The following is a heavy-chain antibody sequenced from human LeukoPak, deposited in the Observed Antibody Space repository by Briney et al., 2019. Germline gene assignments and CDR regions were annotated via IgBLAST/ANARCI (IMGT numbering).Heavy chain of an antibody. CDR1: GFTFDSYG. V-gene: IGHV3-23*01. J-gene: IGHJ3*02. Sequence: GGTLRLSCAASGFTFDSYGMNWVRQAPGKGLEWVSGISGSGVYTYYADSVKGRFTISRDNSKNTLYLLMNSLRVDDTAVYYCAKAVDLATISVDIWGQGTMVTVSS. CDR3: AKAVDLATISVDI. CDR2: ISGSGVYT. D-gene: IGHD5-24*01.